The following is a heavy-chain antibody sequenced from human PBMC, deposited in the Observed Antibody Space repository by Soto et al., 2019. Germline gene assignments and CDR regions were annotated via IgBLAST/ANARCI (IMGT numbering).Heavy chain of an antibody. J-gene: IGHJ6*02. Sequence: GGSLRLSCSSPGFAFRSYEMNWVRQAPGKGLEWVSYISDSGRTIYYADSVKGRFTVSRDDAQNSVYLQMDSLRAEDTAVYYCARDLLHYDFWSGYSAYFYYGMDVWGPGTTVTVSS. D-gene: IGHD3-3*01. CDR2: ISDSGRTI. CDR1: GFAFRSYE. CDR3: ARDLLHYDFWSGYSAYFYYGMDV. V-gene: IGHV3-48*03.